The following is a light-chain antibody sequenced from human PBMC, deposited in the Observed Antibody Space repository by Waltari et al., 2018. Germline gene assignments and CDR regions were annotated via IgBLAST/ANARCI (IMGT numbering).Light chain of an antibody. Sequence: VMTQSPLSLPGTPGEPASISCPSSHSLLRSNGYNYLDWYLQRPGQSPQLLIYLGSNRASGVPDRFSGSGSGTDFTLKISRVEAEDVGVYYCLQGISTPLTFGQGTKVEIK. V-gene: IGKV2-28*01. CDR3: LQGISTPLT. CDR2: LGS. J-gene: IGKJ1*01. CDR1: HSLLRSNGYNY.